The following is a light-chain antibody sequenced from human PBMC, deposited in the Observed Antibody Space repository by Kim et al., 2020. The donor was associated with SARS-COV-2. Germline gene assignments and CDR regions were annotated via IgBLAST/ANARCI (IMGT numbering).Light chain of an antibody. V-gene: IGLV3-21*04. CDR2: YDR. Sequence: SYELTQPPSVSVAPGETARITCGGNNIGSKSVHWYQQKPGQAPGVVMYYDRDRPSGIPERFSGSNSGNTATLTISRVEAGDEADYYCQVWDASSDHSAFGGGTQLTVL. CDR1: NIGSKS. J-gene: IGLJ2*01. CDR3: QVWDASSDHSA.